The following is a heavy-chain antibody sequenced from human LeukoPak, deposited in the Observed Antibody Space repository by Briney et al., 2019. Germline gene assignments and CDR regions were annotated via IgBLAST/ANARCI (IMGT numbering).Heavy chain of an antibody. V-gene: IGHV3-23*01. CDR1: GFTFSSYG. Sequence: GGSLRLSCAASGFTFSSYGMSWVRQAPGKGLEWVSAISGSGGSTYYADSVKGRFTISRDDSKNTAYLQMNSLKTEDTAVYYCTRAGRYYDPFDYWGQGTLVTVSS. J-gene: IGHJ4*02. CDR2: ISGSGGST. CDR3: TRAGRYYDPFDY. D-gene: IGHD3-22*01.